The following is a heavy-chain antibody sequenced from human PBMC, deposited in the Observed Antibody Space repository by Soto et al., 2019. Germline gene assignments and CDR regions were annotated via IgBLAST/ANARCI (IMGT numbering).Heavy chain of an antibody. V-gene: IGHV3-74*01. CDR1: GFTFSSYW. Sequence: EVQLVESGGGLVQPGGSLRLSCAASGFTFSSYWMHWVRQAPGKGLVWVSRINSDGSSTSYADSVKGRFTISRDNAKNTLDLQMNSLRAEDTAVYYCVRTSLVVAAATREDYWGQGTLVTVSS. D-gene: IGHD2-15*01. CDR2: INSDGSST. J-gene: IGHJ4*02. CDR3: VRTSLVVAAATREDY.